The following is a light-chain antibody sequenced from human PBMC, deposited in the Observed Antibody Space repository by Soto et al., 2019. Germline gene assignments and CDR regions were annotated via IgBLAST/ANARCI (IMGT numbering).Light chain of an antibody. CDR1: SANIESNT. CDR3: VAWDDSRNGYVV. CDR2: SNT. V-gene: IGLV1-44*01. Sequence: QAVLTQPPSASATHGQRVTITCSGSSANIESNTVNGYQQLPGTAPKLVIYSNTPRPSGVPVRFSGSKSGPSASLAISGLQSEDEADYYCVAWDDSRNGYVVFGGGTKVTVL. J-gene: IGLJ2*01.